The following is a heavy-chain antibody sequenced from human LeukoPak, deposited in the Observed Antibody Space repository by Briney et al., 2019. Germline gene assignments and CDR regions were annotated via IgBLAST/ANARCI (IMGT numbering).Heavy chain of an antibody. D-gene: IGHD6-13*01. Sequence: GGSLRLSCAASGFTFSSYNMNWVRQAPGKGLEWISYISLSTTSIYYEDSVKGRFTISRDNAKNSLYLQMNSLRAEDTAVYYCAREPTYSSSWYTTCDFWGQGTLVTVSS. CDR2: ISLSTTSI. V-gene: IGHV3-48*01. CDR1: GFTFSSYN. J-gene: IGHJ4*02. CDR3: AREPTYSSSWYTTCDF.